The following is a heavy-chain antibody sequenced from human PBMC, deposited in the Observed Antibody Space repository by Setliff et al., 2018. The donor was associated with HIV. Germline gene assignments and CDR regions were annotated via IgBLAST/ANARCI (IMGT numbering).Heavy chain of an antibody. D-gene: IGHD4-17*01. CDR3: ARDYAGYFDY. J-gene: IGHJ4*02. V-gene: IGHV4-61*05. CDR1: AGSIRSSTYY. Sequence: PSETLSLTCTVSAGSIRSSTYYWAWIRQPPGKGLEWIGYIYYSGSTNYNPSLKSRVTISVDTSKNQFSLKLSSVTAADTAVYYCARDYAGYFDYWGQGTLVTVSS. CDR2: IYYSGST.